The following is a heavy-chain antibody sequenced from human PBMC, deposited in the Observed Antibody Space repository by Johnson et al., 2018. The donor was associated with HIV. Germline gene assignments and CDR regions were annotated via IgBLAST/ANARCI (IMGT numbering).Heavy chain of an antibody. V-gene: IGHV3-13*01. J-gene: IGHJ3*02. CDR2: IGTAGDT. Sequence: VQLVESGGGLVKPGGSLRLSCAASGFNFSDYYMSWIRQAPGKGLEWVSGIGTAGDTYYPGSVKGRFTISRENAKNSLYLQMNSLRAGDTAVYYCARQTTVVSGDAFDIWGQGTMVTVSS. CDR3: ARQTTVVSGDAFDI. CDR1: GFNFSDYY. D-gene: IGHD4-23*01.